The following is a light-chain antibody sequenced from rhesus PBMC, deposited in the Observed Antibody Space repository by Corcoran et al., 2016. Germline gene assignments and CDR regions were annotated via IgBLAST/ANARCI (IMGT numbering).Light chain of an antibody. Sequence: QAALTQPPSVSGSPGQSVTISCTATSSDIGAYNHVSWYQQHPGKAPKLMIYDVTQRPSGVSDRFSGSKSGKTASLTISVLQAEDGADYYCSSNAGSNTNIFGAGTRLTVL. J-gene: IGLJ1*01. CDR2: DVT. CDR1: SSDIGAYNH. CDR3: SSNAGSNTNI. V-gene: IGLV2-23*01.